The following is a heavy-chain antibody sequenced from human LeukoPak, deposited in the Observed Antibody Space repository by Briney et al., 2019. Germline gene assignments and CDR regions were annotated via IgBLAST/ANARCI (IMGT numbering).Heavy chain of an antibody. V-gene: IGHV3-21*01. J-gene: IGHJ4*02. CDR3: ARSKVAVMSGY. CDR1: GFTFSSYN. CDR2: ISTSSSYI. Sequence: PGGSLRLSCAASGFTFSSYNMNWVRQAPGKGLEWVSTISTSSSYIYYADSVKGRFTISRDNGKNSLYLQMSSLRAEDTAVYYCARSKVAVMSGYWGQGTLVAVSS. D-gene: IGHD6-19*01.